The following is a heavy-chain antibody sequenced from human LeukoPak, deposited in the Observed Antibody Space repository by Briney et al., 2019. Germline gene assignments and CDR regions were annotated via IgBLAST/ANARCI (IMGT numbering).Heavy chain of an antibody. D-gene: IGHD3-22*01. Sequence: SWESLSLTCAVYGGSLRGYSGSWIRHPPGRGRGWMGEINHSGNTNYNPSLKSRVTMSVDTSKNQFSLKLTSVTAADTAVYHCARGPYYDDSSGYYPPPDWGQGTLVSVSS. J-gene: IGHJ4*02. CDR3: ARGPYYDDSSGYYPPPD. CDR2: INHSGNT. V-gene: IGHV4-34*01. CDR1: GGSLRGYS.